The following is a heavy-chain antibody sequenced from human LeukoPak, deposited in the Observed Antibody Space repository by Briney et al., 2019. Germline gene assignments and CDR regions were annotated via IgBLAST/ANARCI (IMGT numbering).Heavy chain of an antibody. D-gene: IGHD3-10*01. Sequence: SETLSLTRTVSGGSIGSYYWSWIRQPAGKGLEWIGYIYYSGSTNYNPSLKSRVTISVDTSKNQFSLKLSSVTAADTAVYYCARFITMVRGAPYWYFDLWGRGTLVTVSS. CDR2: IYYSGST. CDR3: ARFITMVRGAPYWYFDL. V-gene: IGHV4-59*01. CDR1: GGSIGSYY. J-gene: IGHJ2*01.